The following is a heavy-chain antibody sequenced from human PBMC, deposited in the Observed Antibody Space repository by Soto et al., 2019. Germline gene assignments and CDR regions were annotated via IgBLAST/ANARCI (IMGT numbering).Heavy chain of an antibody. CDR2: IIPILGIA. CDR3: ARAILQWSHGSWAGMDG. D-gene: IGHD3-10*01. J-gene: IGHJ6*02. V-gene: IGHV1-69*02. CDR1: GGTFSSYT. Sequence: QVQLVQSGAEVKKPGSSVKVSCKASGGTFSSYTISWVRQAPGQGLEWMGRIIPILGIANYAQKFQGRVTITADKSTSTAYMELSSLRSEDTAVYYCARAILQWSHGSWAGMDGWGQGTTVAVSS.